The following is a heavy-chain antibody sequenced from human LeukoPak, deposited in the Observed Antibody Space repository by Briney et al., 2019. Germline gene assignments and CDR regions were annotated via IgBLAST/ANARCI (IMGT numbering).Heavy chain of an antibody. CDR3: AREVGSSWSGMDV. D-gene: IGHD6-13*01. Sequence: GGSLRLSCETAGFTFSSYVMHWVRRTPGKGLVWVSRISHDGFISYADSVKGRFTISRDNANNTLILQMNSLRAEDTAVYYCAREVGSSWSGMDVWGQGTTVTVSS. CDR2: ISHDGFI. V-gene: IGHV3-74*01. J-gene: IGHJ6*02. CDR1: GFTFSSYV.